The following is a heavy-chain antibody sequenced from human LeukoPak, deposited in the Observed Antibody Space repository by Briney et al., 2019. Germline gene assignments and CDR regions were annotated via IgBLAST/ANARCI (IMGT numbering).Heavy chain of an antibody. CDR2: IYYSGST. Sequence: SQTLSLTCTVSGGAISSGDYYWSWIRQPPGKGLEWIGYIYYSGSTYYNPSLKSRGTISVDTSKNQFSLKLSSVTAADTAVYYCARVVPAADFDYWGQGTLVTVSS. CDR3: ARVVPAADFDY. D-gene: IGHD2-2*01. J-gene: IGHJ4*02. CDR1: GGAISSGDYY. V-gene: IGHV4-30-4*08.